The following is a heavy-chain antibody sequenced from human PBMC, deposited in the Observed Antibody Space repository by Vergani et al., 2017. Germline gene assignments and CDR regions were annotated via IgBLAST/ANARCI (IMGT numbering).Heavy chain of an antibody. CDR2: IYYSGST. V-gene: IGHV4-39*07. D-gene: IGHD4-11*01. CDR3: AATRILQQFSNYELDY. Sequence: QLQLQESGPGLVKPSETLSLTCTVSGGSISSSSYYWGWIRQPPGKGLEWIGSIYYSGSTYYNPSLKSRVTITREMSTSTAYMELSSLRSEDTAVYYCAATRILQQFSNYELDYWGQGTLVTVSS. J-gene: IGHJ4*02. CDR1: GGSISSSSYY.